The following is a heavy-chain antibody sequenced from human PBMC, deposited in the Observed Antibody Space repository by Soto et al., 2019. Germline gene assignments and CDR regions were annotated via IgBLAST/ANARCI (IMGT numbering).Heavy chain of an antibody. CDR2: IYYSGST. D-gene: IGHD5-18*01. Sequence: SATLSLTCTVSGGSLSSYYWSWIRQPPGKGLEWIGYIYYSGSTNYNPSLKSRVTISVDTSKNQFSLKLSSVTAADTAVYYCARVPSEYSYGYDGDYWYFDLWGRGTLVTVSS. CDR1: GGSLSSYY. CDR3: ARVPSEYSYGYDGDYWYFDL. V-gene: IGHV4-59*01. J-gene: IGHJ2*01.